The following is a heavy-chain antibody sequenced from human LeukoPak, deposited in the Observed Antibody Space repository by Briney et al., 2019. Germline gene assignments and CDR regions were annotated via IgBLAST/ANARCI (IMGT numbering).Heavy chain of an antibody. J-gene: IGHJ4*02. CDR3: ARIPVTVVGSATTYYFGS. CDR2: VYYTGSI. CDR1: GGSVRSDAFY. V-gene: IGHV4-39*01. D-gene: IGHD2-15*01. Sequence: PSETLSLTCTVSGGSVRSDAFYWGWIRQPPGKGLEWIGSVYYTGSIYHNPSLKSRVTMSVDTSKNQFSLNLSSVTAADTALYYCARIPVTVVGSATTYYFGSWGQGTLVIVSS.